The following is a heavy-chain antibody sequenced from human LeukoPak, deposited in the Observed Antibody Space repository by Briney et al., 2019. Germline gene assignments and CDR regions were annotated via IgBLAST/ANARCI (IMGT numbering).Heavy chain of an antibody. CDR1: GYTFTGYY. V-gene: IGHV1-2*02. CDR2: INPNSGGT. J-gene: IGHJ5*02. Sequence: GASVKVSCKASGYTFTGYYMHWVRQAPGQGLEWMGWINPNSGGTNYAQKFQGRVTMTRDTSISTAYMELSRLRSDDTAVCYCARNFAPVVPWFDPWGQGTLVTVSS. CDR3: ARNFAPVVPWFDP. D-gene: IGHD4-23*01.